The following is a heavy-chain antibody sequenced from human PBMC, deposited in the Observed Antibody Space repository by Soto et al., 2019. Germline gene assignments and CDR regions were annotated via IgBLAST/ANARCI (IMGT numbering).Heavy chain of an antibody. Sequence: GGSLRLSCAASGFTFSSYAMSWVRQAPGKGLEWVSAISGSGGSTYYADSVKGRFTISRDNSKNTLYLQMNSLRAEDTAVYYCAKVVAATRTTGGDYWGQGTLVTVSS. D-gene: IGHD2-15*01. CDR3: AKVVAATRTTGGDY. V-gene: IGHV3-23*01. CDR2: ISGSGGST. J-gene: IGHJ4*02. CDR1: GFTFSSYA.